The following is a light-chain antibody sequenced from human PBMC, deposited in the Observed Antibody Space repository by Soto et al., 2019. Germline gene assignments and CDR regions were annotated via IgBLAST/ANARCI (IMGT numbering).Light chain of an antibody. CDR1: SSDVGGYNY. J-gene: IGLJ1*01. Sequence: QSALTQPASVSGSPGQSITISFTGTSSDVGGYNYVSWYQQHPGKTPKVMIYDVNNRTSGVSNRFSGSKSGNTASLTISGLQAEDEDDYYCSSYTTSSSYVFVTGNKLTVL. CDR3: SSYTTSSSYV. CDR2: DVN. V-gene: IGLV2-14*03.